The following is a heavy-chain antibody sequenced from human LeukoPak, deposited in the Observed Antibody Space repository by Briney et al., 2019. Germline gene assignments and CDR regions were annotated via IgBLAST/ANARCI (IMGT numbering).Heavy chain of an antibody. D-gene: IGHD3-22*01. Sequence: KPSETLSLTCTVSGGSISSYYWGWIRQPPGKGLEWIGYIYYSGSTNYNPSLKSRVTISVDTSKNQFSLKLSSVTAADTAVYYCARHGYYDSSGYYYRAFDIWGQGTMVTVSS. CDR3: ARHGYYDSSGYYYRAFDI. CDR1: GGSISSYY. CDR2: IYYSGST. V-gene: IGHV4-59*08. J-gene: IGHJ3*02.